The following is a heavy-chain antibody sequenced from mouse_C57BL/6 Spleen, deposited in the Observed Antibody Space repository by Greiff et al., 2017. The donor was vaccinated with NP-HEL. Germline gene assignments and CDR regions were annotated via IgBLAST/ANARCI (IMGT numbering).Heavy chain of an antibody. V-gene: IGHV5-17*01. CDR3: AREDYYGSEGYFDV. CDR1: GFTFSDYG. D-gene: IGHD1-1*01. J-gene: IGHJ1*03. Sequence: DVMLVESGGGLVKPGGSLKLSCAASGFTFSDYGMHWVRQAPEKGLEWVAYISSGSSTIYYADTVKGRFTISRDNAKNTLFLQMTSLRSEDTAMYYCAREDYYGSEGYFDVWGTGTTVTVSS. CDR2: ISSGSSTI.